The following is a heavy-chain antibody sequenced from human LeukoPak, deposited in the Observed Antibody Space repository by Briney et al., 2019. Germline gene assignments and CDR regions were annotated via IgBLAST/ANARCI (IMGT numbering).Heavy chain of an antibody. J-gene: IGHJ3*02. CDR2: IWYDGSNK. D-gene: IGHD3-10*01. CDR1: GFTFSSYG. CDR3: AREWLASAFDI. V-gene: IGHV3-33*01. Sequence: GGSLRLSCAASGFTFSSYGMHWVRQAPGKGLEWVAVIWYDGSNKYYADSVKGRFTISRGNSKNTLYLQMNSLRAEDTAVYYCAREWLASAFDIWGQGTMVTVSS.